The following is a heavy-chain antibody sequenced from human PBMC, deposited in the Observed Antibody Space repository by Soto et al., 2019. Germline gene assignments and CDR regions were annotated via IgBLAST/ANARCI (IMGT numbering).Heavy chain of an antibody. Sequence: GSLRLSCAASGFTFSTYAMSWVRQAPGKGLEWVSAISGSGGNTYYADAVKGRFTISRDNSKNTLYVQMNSLRAEDTAVYYCVLGGLYYFDDWGQGTLVTVSS. CDR3: VLGGLYYFDD. V-gene: IGHV3-23*01. CDR1: GFTFSTYA. D-gene: IGHD3-16*01. J-gene: IGHJ4*02. CDR2: ISGSGGNT.